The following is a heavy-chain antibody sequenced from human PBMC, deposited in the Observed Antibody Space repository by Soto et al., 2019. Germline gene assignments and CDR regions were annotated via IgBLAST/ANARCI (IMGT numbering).Heavy chain of an antibody. CDR3: ARGRGLHYFDY. Sequence: ASVKVSCKASGYTFTSYSMHWVRQAPGQRLEWMGWINAGNGNTKYSQKFQGRVTITRDTSASTAYMELSSLRSEDTAVYYCARGRGLHYFDYWGQGTLVTVSS. CDR2: INAGNGNT. V-gene: IGHV1-3*01. J-gene: IGHJ4*02. CDR1: GYTFTSYS.